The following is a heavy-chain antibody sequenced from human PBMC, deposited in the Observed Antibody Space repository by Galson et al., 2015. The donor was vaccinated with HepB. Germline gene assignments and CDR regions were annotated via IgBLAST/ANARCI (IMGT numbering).Heavy chain of an antibody. CDR2: INPNSGGT. D-gene: IGHD2-15*01. Sequence: SVKVSCKASGYTFTDYYMHWVRQAPGHGLEWMGWINPNSGGTSYAQKLQGRVTMTRDTSINTSYMDLSSLKASDTAVYYCARLPRDRGSWRHFYSIYYMDVWGRGTTVIVS. J-gene: IGHJ6*03. CDR3: ARLPRDRGSWRHFYSIYYMDV. CDR1: GYTFTDYY. V-gene: IGHV1-2*02.